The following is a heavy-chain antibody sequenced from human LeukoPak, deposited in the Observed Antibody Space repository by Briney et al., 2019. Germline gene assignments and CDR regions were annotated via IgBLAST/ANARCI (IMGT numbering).Heavy chain of an antibody. CDR3: ARDHVGSGYYYFDS. D-gene: IGHD3-22*01. V-gene: IGHV3-20*04. Sequence: GGSLRPSCAASGFTFDDYGMSWVRQAPGKGLELVSGITWNGGSVGYADSMKGRLTISRDNAKNSLYLQMNSPRDEDTALYYCARDHVGSGYYYFDSWGQGTLVTVSS. J-gene: IGHJ4*02. CDR1: GFTFDDYG. CDR2: ITWNGGSV.